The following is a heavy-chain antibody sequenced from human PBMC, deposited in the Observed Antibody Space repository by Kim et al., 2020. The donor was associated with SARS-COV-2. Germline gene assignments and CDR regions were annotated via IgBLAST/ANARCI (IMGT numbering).Heavy chain of an antibody. CDR3: ARPKPDRELLDAFDI. D-gene: IGHD3-10*01. CDR2: IYPGDSDT. V-gene: IGHV5-51*01. J-gene: IGHJ3*02. Sequence: GESLKISCKGSGYSFTSYWIGWVRQMPGKGLEWMGIIYPGDSDTRYSPSFQGQVTISADKSISTAYLQWSSLKASDTAMYYCARPKPDRELLDAFDIWGQGTMVTVSS. CDR1: GYSFTSYW.